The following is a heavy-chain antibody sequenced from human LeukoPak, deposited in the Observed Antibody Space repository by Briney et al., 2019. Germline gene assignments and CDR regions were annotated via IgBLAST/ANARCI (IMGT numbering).Heavy chain of an antibody. D-gene: IGHD3-22*01. CDR3: ARQASSDSYYFDY. J-gene: IGHJ4*02. CDR1: GYSFTSYW. CDR2: IYPGDSDT. Sequence: GESLQISCKGSGYSFTSYWIGWVRQMSGKGLEWMGIIYPGDSDTRYSPSFQGQVTISADKSISTAYLQWSSLKASDTAMYYCARQASSDSYYFDYWGQGTLVTVSS. V-gene: IGHV5-51*01.